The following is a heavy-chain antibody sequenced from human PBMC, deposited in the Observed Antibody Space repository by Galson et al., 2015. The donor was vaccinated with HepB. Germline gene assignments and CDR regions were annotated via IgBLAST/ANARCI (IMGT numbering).Heavy chain of an antibody. CDR3: ARGRGQQLVRGYFDH. CDR1: GYTFTSYA. D-gene: IGHD6-13*01. CDR2: INAGNGNT. Sequence: CKASGYTFTSYAMHWVRQAPGQRLEWMGWINAGNGNTKYSQKFQGRVTITRDTSASTAYMELSSLRSEDTAVYYCARGRGQQLVRGYFDHWGQGTLVTVSS. J-gene: IGHJ4*02. V-gene: IGHV1-3*01.